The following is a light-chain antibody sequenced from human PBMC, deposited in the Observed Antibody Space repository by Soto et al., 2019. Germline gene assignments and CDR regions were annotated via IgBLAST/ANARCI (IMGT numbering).Light chain of an antibody. J-gene: IGKJ4*01. CDR2: AAS. CDR1: HGVSND. Sequence: AIQMTQSPSSLSASVGDRVTITCRASHGVSNDVGWYQQKPGKAPRLLIYAASTLQSGVPSRFSGSQPATDFTLTISSLQPEDFATYYCLQDFAYPLTFGGGTKVEIK. CDR3: LQDFAYPLT. V-gene: IGKV1-6*01.